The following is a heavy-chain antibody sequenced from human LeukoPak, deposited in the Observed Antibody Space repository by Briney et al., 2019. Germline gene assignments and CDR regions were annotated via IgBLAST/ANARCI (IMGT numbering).Heavy chain of an antibody. J-gene: IGHJ4*02. Sequence: PSETLSLTCTVSGGSISSSSYYWGWIRQPPGKGLEWIGSIYYSGSTYYNPSLKSRVTISVDTSKNQFSLKLSSVTAADTAVYYCARDGGDIVATIAGYFDYWGQGTLVTVSS. CDR1: GGSISSSSYY. CDR2: IYYSGST. V-gene: IGHV4-39*07. D-gene: IGHD5-12*01. CDR3: ARDGGDIVATIAGYFDY.